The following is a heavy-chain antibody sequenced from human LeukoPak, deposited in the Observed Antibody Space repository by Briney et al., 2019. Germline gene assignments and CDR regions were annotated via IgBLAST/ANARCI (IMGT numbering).Heavy chain of an antibody. J-gene: IGHJ4*02. D-gene: IGHD6-13*01. CDR2: IYYSGST. CDR1: GGSISSYY. CDR3: ARLELAAAGTLDY. V-gene: IGHV4-59*01. Sequence: PSETLSLTCTVSGGSISSYYWSWIRQSPGKGLEWIGYIYYSGSTNYNPSLKSRVTISVDTSKNQFSLKLSSVTAADTAVYYCARLELAAAGTLDYWGQGTLVTVSS.